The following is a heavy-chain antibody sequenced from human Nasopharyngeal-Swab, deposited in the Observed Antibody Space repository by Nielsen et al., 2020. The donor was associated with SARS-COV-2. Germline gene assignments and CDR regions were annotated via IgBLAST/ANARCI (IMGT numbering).Heavy chain of an antibody. Sequence: WIRQPPGKGLEWIGYIYYSGSTNYNPSLKSRVTISVDTSKNHFSLKLSSVTAADTAVYYCARQRPGDYEDYWGQGTLVTVSS. J-gene: IGHJ4*02. CDR3: ARQRPGDYEDY. D-gene: IGHD4-17*01. V-gene: IGHV4-59*08. CDR2: IYYSGST.